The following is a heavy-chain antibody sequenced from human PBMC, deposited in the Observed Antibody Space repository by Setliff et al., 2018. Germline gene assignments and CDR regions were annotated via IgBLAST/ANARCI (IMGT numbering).Heavy chain of an antibody. CDR1: GYIFTNYV. V-gene: IGHV1-3*01. CDR3: SRLVRYCTSTSCQGASGVEY. J-gene: IGHJ4*02. Sequence: ASVKVSCKASGYIFTNYVIQWVRQAPGQGLEWMGWINVANGNTRYSQKLQGRVTITMYTPATTVYMEVRSLRSYDTAVYYCSRLVRYCTSTSCQGASGVEYWGQGTLVTVSS. CDR2: INVANGNT. D-gene: IGHD2-8*01.